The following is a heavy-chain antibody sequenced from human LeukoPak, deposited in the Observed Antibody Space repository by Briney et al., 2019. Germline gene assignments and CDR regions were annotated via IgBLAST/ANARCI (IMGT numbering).Heavy chain of an antibody. CDR2: ISGSGGSA. V-gene: IGHV3-23*01. J-gene: IGHJ4*02. D-gene: IGHD4-17*01. CDR1: GFTFSSYA. Sequence: GGSLRLSRAASGFTFSSYAMSWVRQAPGKGLEWVSAISGSGGSAYYADSVKGRFTISRDNSKNTLYLQMNSLRAEDTAVYYCAKLGYGDYDYFDYWGQGTLVTVSS. CDR3: AKLGYGDYDYFDY.